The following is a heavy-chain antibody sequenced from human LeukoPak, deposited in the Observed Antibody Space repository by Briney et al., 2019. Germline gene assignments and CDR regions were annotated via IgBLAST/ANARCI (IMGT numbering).Heavy chain of an antibody. CDR3: ARSIRACYSYGPFCYCYYYMDV. CDR2: IYYSGST. D-gene: IGHD5-18*01. J-gene: IGHJ6*03. CDR1: GGSISSSSYY. Sequence: SETLSLTCTVSGGSISSSSYYWGWIRQPPGKGLEWIGSIYYSGSTYYNPSLKSRVTISVDTSKNQFSLKLSSVTAADTAVYYCARSIRACYSYGPFCYCYYYMDVWGKGTTVTISS. V-gene: IGHV4-39*07.